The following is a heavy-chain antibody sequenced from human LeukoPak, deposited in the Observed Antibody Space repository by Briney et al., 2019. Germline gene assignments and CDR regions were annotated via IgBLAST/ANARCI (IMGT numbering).Heavy chain of an antibody. D-gene: IGHD6-25*01. V-gene: IGHV3-30*18. J-gene: IGHJ1*01. CDR2: VSHDGSTT. CDR1: GFTFSNYG. CDR3: AKEPTSYSSGWYFQH. Sequence: PGGSLRLSCAASGFTFSNYGMQWVGQAAGKGLERVAVVSHDGSTTFYADSVKGRFTISRDNSKNTLDLQMYSLRAEDTAVYYRAKEPTSYSSGWYFQHWGQGTLVTVSS.